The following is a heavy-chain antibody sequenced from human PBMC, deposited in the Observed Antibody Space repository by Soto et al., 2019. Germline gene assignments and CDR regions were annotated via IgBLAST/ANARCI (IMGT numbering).Heavy chain of an antibody. CDR2: IYPGDSDT. CDR1: GYSFTSYW. Sequence: GESQKISYKGSGYSFTSYWIGWVRQMPGKGLEWMGIIYPGDSDTRYSPSFQGQVTISADKSISTAYLQWSSLKASDTAMYYCARLATGDYYYYGMDVWGQGTTVTVSS. J-gene: IGHJ6*02. CDR3: ARLATGDYYYYGMDV. V-gene: IGHV5-51*01. D-gene: IGHD5-12*01.